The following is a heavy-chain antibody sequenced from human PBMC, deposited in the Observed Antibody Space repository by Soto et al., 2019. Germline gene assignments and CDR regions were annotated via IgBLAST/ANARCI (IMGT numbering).Heavy chain of an antibody. CDR3: ARGPDTNRDRTNAANFDY. D-gene: IGHD2-2*01. CDR1: GFTFSSYD. J-gene: IGHJ4*02. Sequence: GGSLRLSCAASGFTFSSYDMHWVRQATGKGLEWVSAIGTAGDTYYPGSVKGRFTISRENAKNSLYLQMNSLRAGDTAVYYCARGPDTNRDRTNAANFDYWGQGTLVTVSS. CDR2: IGTAGDT. V-gene: IGHV3-13*01.